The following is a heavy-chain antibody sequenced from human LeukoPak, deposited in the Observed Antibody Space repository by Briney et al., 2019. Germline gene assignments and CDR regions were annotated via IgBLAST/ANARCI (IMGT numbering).Heavy chain of an antibody. D-gene: IGHD3-10*01. J-gene: IGHJ5*02. V-gene: IGHV4-59*01. CDR1: GGYISSYY. Sequence: PSETLSLTCTVSGGYISSYYWSWIRQPPGKGLEWIGYIYYSGSTNYNPSLKSRVTISVDTSKNQFSLKLSSVTAADTAVYYCARAHLWFGELFSWGQGTLVTVSS. CDR3: ARAHLWFGELFS. CDR2: IYYSGST.